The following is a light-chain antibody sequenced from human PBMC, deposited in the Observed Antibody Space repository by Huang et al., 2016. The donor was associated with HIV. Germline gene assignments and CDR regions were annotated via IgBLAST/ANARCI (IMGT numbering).Light chain of an antibody. CDR1: QGITDD. V-gene: IGKV1-6*01. CDR3: LQDHNYPRT. Sequence: AIQMTQSPSSLSASVGDRVTITCRASQGITDDLAWYQQKPGKAPKLLISGASTLRSGVPSRFSGSGSGTDFTLTISSRQPEDYATYYCLQDHNYPRTFGQGTKVEI. J-gene: IGKJ1*01. CDR2: GAS.